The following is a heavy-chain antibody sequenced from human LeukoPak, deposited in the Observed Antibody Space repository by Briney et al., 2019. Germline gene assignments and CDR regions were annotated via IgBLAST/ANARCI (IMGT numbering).Heavy chain of an antibody. CDR3: ARPSGYSSSWTGDY. J-gene: IGHJ4*02. D-gene: IGHD6-13*01. V-gene: IGHV5-51*01. Sequence: GESLKISRKGSGYSFTNYWIGWVRQMPGKGLEWMGIIYPADSDTRYSPSFQGQVTISADKSISTAYLQWSSLKASDTAMYYCARPSGYSSSWTGDYWGQGTLVTVSS. CDR2: IYPADSDT. CDR1: GYSFTNYW.